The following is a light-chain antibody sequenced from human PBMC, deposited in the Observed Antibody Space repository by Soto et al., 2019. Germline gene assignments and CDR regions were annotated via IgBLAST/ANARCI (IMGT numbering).Light chain of an antibody. J-gene: IGLJ3*02. V-gene: IGLV2-18*02. CDR2: EVS. Sequence: QSALTQPPSVSGSPGQSVTISCTGTSSDVGSYNRVSWYQQPPGTAPKLMIYEVSNQPSGVPDRFSGSKSGNTASLTISGLQAEDEADYYCTSYTTINTWVFGGGTKLTVL. CDR3: TSYTTINTWV. CDR1: SSDVGSYNR.